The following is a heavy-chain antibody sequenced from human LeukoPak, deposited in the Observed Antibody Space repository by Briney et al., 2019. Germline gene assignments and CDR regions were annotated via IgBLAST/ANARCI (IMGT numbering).Heavy chain of an antibody. CDR2: VRGSGGST. Sequence: PGGSLRLSCAASGLTFSNYAMSWVRQAPGKGLEWVSAVRGSGGSTYYADSVKGRFTISRDNSMNTLYLQMNSLRPEDTAVYYCAKDVVGQQWPENCWGQGTLVTVSS. D-gene: IGHD6-19*01. CDR3: AKDVVGQQWPENC. J-gene: IGHJ4*02. V-gene: IGHV3-23*01. CDR1: GLTFSNYA.